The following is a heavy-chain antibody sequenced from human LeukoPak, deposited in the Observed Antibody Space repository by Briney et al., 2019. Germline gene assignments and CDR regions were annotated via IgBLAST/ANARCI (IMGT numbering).Heavy chain of an antibody. D-gene: IGHD2-15*01. CDR3: APRVVGSAPFDY. CDR2: ISGSTGRT. J-gene: IGHJ4*02. Sequence: GGSLRLSCAASGFAFSTYAMSWVRQAPGKGLEWVSAISGSTGRTYYADSVKGRFTISRDNSKNTLYLQMNNLRAEDTAVYYCAPRVVGSAPFDYWGQGTLVTVSS. V-gene: IGHV3-23*01. CDR1: GFAFSTYA.